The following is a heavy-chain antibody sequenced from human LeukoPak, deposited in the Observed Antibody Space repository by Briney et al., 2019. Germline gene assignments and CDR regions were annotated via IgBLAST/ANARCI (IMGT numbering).Heavy chain of an antibody. CDR2: IYMSVNT. J-gene: IGHJ4*02. D-gene: IGHD1-14*01. CDR1: GGSISSGSYY. V-gene: IGHV4-61*02. CDR3: AREDRDSLIFDY. Sequence: SETLSLTCAVSGGSISSGSYYWSWIRQPAGKGLEWIGRIYMSVNTNYNPSLKSRVTISVDTSKNQLSLRLTSVTAADTAVYYCAREDRDSLIFDYWGQGALVTVSS.